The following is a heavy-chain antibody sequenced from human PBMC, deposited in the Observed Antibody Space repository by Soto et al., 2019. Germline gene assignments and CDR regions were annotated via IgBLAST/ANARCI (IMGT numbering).Heavy chain of an antibody. CDR1: GFTFSTHS. V-gene: IGHV3-48*01. D-gene: IGHD2-2*01. CDR2: ITSSSGT. Sequence: GGSLRLSCAASGFTFSTHSMNWVRQAPGKGLEWISYITSSSGTMYADSVKGRFTISRDNAMNSLYLQMNSLRAEDTAVYFCVGEVGFQLIYWGQGTLVTVSS. CDR3: VGEVGFQLIY. J-gene: IGHJ4*02.